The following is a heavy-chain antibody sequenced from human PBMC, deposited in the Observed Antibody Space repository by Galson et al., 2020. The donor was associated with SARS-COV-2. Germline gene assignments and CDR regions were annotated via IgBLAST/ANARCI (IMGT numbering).Heavy chain of an antibody. CDR2: INQSGNS. V-gene: IGHV4-34*01. J-gene: IGHJ4*02. Sequence: SQASETLSLTCAVYGGAFSGYYWYWIRQPPGKGLEWIGEINQSGNSNYNPSLKSRVTMSVDTSKSQISLKLTSVTAADTAVYYCARTYESGTPPGLRWGQGTLVTVSS. CDR3: ARTYESGTPPGLR. D-gene: IGHD3-10*01. CDR1: GGAFSGYY.